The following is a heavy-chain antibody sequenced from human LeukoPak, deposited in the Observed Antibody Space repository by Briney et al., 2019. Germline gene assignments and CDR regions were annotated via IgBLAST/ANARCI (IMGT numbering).Heavy chain of an antibody. Sequence: SETLSLTCAVYGGSFSGYYWSWIRQPPGKGLEWIGEINHSGSTNYNPSLKSRVTISVDTSKNQFSLKLSSVTAADTAVYYCARGRGAYDFWSGYYPINFDYWGQGTLVTVSS. CDR1: GGSFSGYY. D-gene: IGHD3-3*01. CDR2: INHSGST. J-gene: IGHJ4*02. CDR3: ARGRGAYDFWSGYYPINFDY. V-gene: IGHV4-34*01.